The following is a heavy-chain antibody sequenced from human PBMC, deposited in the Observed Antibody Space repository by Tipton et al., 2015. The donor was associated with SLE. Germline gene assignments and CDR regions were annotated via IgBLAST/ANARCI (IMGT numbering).Heavy chain of an antibody. CDR1: GGSISSHY. CDR3: ASGGIYFDY. J-gene: IGHJ4*02. D-gene: IGHD3-16*01. V-gene: IGHV4-59*11. CDR2: IYYSGGT. Sequence: LRLSCTVSGGSISSHYWRWIRQPPGKGLEWIGYIYYSGGTNYNPSLKSRVTISEDTSKNQFSLKLSSVTAADTAVYYCASGGIYFDYWGQGTLVTVSS.